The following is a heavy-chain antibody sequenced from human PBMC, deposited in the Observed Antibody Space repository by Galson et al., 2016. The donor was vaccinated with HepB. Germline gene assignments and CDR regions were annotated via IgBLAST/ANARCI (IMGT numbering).Heavy chain of an antibody. V-gene: IGHV1-8*01. CDR1: GFTFTFYD. CDR3: ARGAPDFGGSYNTAVFDI. Sequence: SVKVSCKASGFTFTFYDINWVRQATGQGLEWMGWMNPNSGNPVYAQKFQGRVTMTRNTSITTAYMELSSLRSEDTAVYYCARGAPDFGGSYNTAVFDIWGQGTMVTVSS. D-gene: IGHD1-26*01. J-gene: IGHJ3*02. CDR2: MNPNSGNP.